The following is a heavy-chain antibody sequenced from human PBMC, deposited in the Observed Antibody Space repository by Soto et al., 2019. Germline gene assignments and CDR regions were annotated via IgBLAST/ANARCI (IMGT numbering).Heavy chain of an antibody. Sequence: PGGSLRLSWAASGFTFGSYPMSWFRQPPGKGLEWVSAISGSGGSTYYADSVKGRFTISRDNSKNTLYLQMNSLRAEDTAVYYCAKDRGYYDSSGYYNYWGQGTLVTVSS. D-gene: IGHD3-22*01. CDR3: AKDRGYYDSSGYYNY. V-gene: IGHV3-23*01. J-gene: IGHJ4*02. CDR2: ISGSGGST. CDR1: GFTFGSYP.